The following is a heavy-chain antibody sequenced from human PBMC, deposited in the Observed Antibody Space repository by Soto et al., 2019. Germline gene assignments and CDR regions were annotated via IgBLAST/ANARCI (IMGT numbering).Heavy chain of an antibody. CDR1: GFTFSSYA. CDR2: ISGSGGST. D-gene: IGHD2-15*01. CDR3: AKSKVDCSGGSCYGVRVFGAFDI. Sequence: GGSLRLSCAASGFTFSSYAMSWVRQAPGKGLEWVSAISGSGGSTYYADSVKGRFTISRDNSKNTLYLQMNSLRAEDTAVDYCAKSKVDCSGGSCYGVRVFGAFDIWGQGTMVTVSS. V-gene: IGHV3-23*01. J-gene: IGHJ3*02.